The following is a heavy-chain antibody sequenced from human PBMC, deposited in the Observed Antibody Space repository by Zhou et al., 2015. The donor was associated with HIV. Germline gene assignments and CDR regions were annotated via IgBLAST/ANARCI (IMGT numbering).Heavy chain of an antibody. J-gene: IGHJ5*02. D-gene: IGHD3-10*01. CDR2: IIPIFGTA. CDR3: ARRYYGSGSYYNGRGGGWFDP. Sequence: QVQLVQSGAEVKKPGSSVKVSCKASGGTFSSYAISWVRQAPGQGLEWMGGIIPIFGTANYAQKFQGRVTITADESTSTAYMELSSLRSEDTAVYYCARRYYGSGSYYNGRGGGWFDPWGQGTLVTVSS. CDR1: GGTFSSYA. V-gene: IGHV1-69*12.